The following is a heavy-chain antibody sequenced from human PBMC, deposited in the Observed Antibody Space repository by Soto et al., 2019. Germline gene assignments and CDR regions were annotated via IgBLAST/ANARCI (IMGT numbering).Heavy chain of an antibody. CDR3: ARRRGLTVVVPFDI. V-gene: IGHV4-39*01. CDR1: GGSIRSTSDY. D-gene: IGHD3-22*01. Sequence: SETLSLTCTVSGGSIRSTSDYWGWIRQPPGKGLEWIGAIYYSGSTYYNPSLTSRVTMSVDTSKNQFSLRLSSVTAADTAIYYCARRRGLTVVVPFDIWGQGTMVTVSS. J-gene: IGHJ3*02. CDR2: IYYSGST.